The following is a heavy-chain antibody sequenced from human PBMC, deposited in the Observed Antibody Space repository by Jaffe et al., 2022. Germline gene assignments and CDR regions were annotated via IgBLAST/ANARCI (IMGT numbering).Heavy chain of an antibody. Sequence: QLQLQESGPGLVKPSETLSLTCTVSGGSISSSSYYWGWIRQPPGKGLEWIGSIYYSGSTYYNPSLKSRVTISVDTSKNQFSLKLSSVTAADTAVYYCARPGDCSGGSCYFDIWGQGTMVTVSS. V-gene: IGHV4-39*01. CDR1: GGSISSSSYY. CDR2: IYYSGST. CDR3: ARPGDCSGGSCYFDI. D-gene: IGHD2-15*01. J-gene: IGHJ3*02.